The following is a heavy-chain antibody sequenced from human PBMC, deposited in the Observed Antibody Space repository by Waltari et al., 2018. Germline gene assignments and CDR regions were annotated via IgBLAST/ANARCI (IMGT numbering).Heavy chain of an antibody. CDR3: ARVDYCRGGSCSRSIDS. J-gene: IGHJ4*02. V-gene: IGHV4-31*09. CDR2: IFHSGSS. D-gene: IGHD2-15*01. CDR1: GVSISTDGYY. Sequence: QVQLQESGPGLVKPSQTLSLTCTVSGVSISTDGYYWSWIRQGPGKGLESIGYIFHSGSSYYSPSPKSRFIISLDKSKNQFSLKITSVTAADTAIYYCARVDYCRGGSCSRSIDSWGRGIRVTVSS.